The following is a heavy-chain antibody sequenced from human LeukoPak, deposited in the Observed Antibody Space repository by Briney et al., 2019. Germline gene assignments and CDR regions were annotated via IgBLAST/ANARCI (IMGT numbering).Heavy chain of an antibody. J-gene: IGHJ5*02. D-gene: IGHD6-13*01. Sequence: PGGSLRLSCAASGFTFSGDAMSWVRQAPGKGLEWVSAISGSGSRTYYADSVKGRFTISRDNSKNTLYLRINSLRAEDTAVYYCAKEVVVSAAVGTVGFDPWGQGTLVIVSS. CDR3: AKEVVVSAAVGTVGFDP. V-gene: IGHV3-23*01. CDR1: GFTFSGDA. CDR2: ISGSGSRT.